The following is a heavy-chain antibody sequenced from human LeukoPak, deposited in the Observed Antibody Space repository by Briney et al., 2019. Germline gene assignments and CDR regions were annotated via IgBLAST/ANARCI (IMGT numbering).Heavy chain of an antibody. Sequence: SETLSLTCIVSGYSITNGYFWGWIRQPPGKGLEWIGSMYHSGTSHYNPSLRSRINISLDTSKNQFSLKLSSVTAADTAVYYCARVYYSSSYDYWYFDLWGRGTLVTVSS. V-gene: IGHV4-38-2*02. CDR1: GYSITNGYF. D-gene: IGHD6-13*01. CDR3: ARVYYSSSYDYWYFDL. CDR2: MYHSGTS. J-gene: IGHJ2*01.